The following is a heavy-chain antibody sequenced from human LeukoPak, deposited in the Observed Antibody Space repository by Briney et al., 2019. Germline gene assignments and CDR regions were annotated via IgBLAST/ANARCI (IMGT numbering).Heavy chain of an antibody. J-gene: IGHJ4*02. V-gene: IGHV3-23*01. CDR3: ANLNGYSRVKGYFDY. Sequence: GGSLRLSCTASGFTFTSYAMSWVRQAPAKGLEWVSAISGSGGSTYYADSVKGRFTISRDNSKNTPYLQMNSLRAEDTAVYYCANLNGYSRVKGYFDYWGQGTLVTVSS. D-gene: IGHD5-18*01. CDR2: ISGSGGST. CDR1: GFTFTSYA.